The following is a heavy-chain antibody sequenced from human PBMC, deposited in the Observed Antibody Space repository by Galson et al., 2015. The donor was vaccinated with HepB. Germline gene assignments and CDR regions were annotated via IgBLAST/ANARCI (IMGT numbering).Heavy chain of an antibody. CDR2: IYYDGSYK. CDR3: AKAMVPAAIPWPSDYYYYGMDV. CDR1: GFTFSSYG. D-gene: IGHD2-2*01. J-gene: IGHJ6*02. V-gene: IGHV3-33*06. Sequence: SLRLSCAASGFTFSSYGMHWVRQAPGKGLEWVAVIYYDGSYKYNADSVKGRFTISRDTSKKTLYLQINSLRAEDTAIYYCAKAMVPAAIPWPSDYYYYGMDVWGQGTMVTVSS.